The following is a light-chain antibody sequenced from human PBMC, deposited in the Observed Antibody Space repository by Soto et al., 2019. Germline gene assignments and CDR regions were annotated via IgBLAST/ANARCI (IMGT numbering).Light chain of an antibody. V-gene: IGKV3-11*01. CDR2: DAS. CDR1: QSVSSS. Sequence: DIVLTQSPATLSLSPGERATLSCRASQSVSSSLAWYQQKPGQTPRLLIYDASNRATGIPARFNGSGSWTDFTLTVSSLEPEDFAVYYCQQRSNWPLTFGGGTKVEIK. CDR3: QQRSNWPLT. J-gene: IGKJ4*01.